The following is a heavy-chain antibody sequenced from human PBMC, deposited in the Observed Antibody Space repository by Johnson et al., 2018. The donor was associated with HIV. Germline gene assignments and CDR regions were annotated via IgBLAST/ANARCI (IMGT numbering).Heavy chain of an antibody. CDR1: GFTVSSNY. J-gene: IGHJ3*02. CDR2: IYSGGST. V-gene: IGHV3-66*01. Sequence: VQLLESGGGVVQPGGSLRLSCAASGFTVSSNYMSWVRQAPGKGLEWVSVIYSGGSTYYADSVKGRFTISRDNSKNTLYLQMNSLRAEDTAVYYCAREWEAAFDIWGQGTMVTVSS. D-gene: IGHD1-26*01. CDR3: AREWEAAFDI.